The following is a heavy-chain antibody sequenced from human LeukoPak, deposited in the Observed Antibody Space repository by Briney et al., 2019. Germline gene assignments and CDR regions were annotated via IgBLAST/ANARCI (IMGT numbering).Heavy chain of an antibody. Sequence: VRSLRLSCGASRLTVNRHAMHWVRQAPGKGLEWVAVISGDGSNKYYADSVKGRFTISRDNSKNTLYLQMNSPRAEDTAVYYCAREGPGRPIDYWGQGTLVPVSS. V-gene: IGHV3-30*04. CDR3: AREGPGRPIDY. CDR1: RLTVNRHA. J-gene: IGHJ4*02. D-gene: IGHD1-26*01. CDR2: ISGDGSNK.